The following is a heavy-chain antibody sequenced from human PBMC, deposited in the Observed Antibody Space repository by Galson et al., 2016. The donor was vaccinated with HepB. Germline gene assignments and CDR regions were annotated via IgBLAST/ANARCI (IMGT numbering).Heavy chain of an antibody. CDR1: GFIFRNYW. CDR3: ARAMSGSYDF. J-gene: IGHJ4*02. CDR2: INRDGSEK. Sequence: SLRLSCAASGFIFRNYWMTWVRQAPGKGLEWVANINRDGSEKYYMHSVRGRFTISRDSAKNLAFLQMNSLRAEDTAVYHCARAMSGSYDFWGQGILVTASS. D-gene: IGHD1-26*01. V-gene: IGHV3-7*01.